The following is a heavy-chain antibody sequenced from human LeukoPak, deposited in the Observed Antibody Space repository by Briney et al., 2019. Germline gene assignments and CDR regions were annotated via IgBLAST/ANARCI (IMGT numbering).Heavy chain of an antibody. CDR1: GFTFSDYY. CDR2: INSSGSNI. V-gene: IGHV3-11*04. Sequence: GGSLRLSCAASGFTFSDYYMSWIRQTPGKGLKWVSYINSSGSNIYYADSVKGRFTISRDNAKNSLYLQMNSLRAEDTAVYYCAELGITMIGGVWGKGTTVTISS. J-gene: IGHJ6*04. CDR3: AELGITMIGGV. D-gene: IGHD3-10*02.